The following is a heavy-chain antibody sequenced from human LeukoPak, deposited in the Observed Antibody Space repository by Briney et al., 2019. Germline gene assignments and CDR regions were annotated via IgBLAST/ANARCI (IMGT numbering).Heavy chain of an antibody. Sequence: PSETLSLTCSVSGDSITGHYLTWIRQPPGNGLEWIGYISHIGSTNYNPSLKSRVTISVDTSKNQFSLKLTSVTAADTALYHCARDRISINALDMWGQGTMVTVSS. CDR2: ISHIGST. V-gene: IGHV4-59*11. D-gene: IGHD2-21*01. CDR3: ARDRISINALDM. CDR1: GDSITGHY. J-gene: IGHJ3*02.